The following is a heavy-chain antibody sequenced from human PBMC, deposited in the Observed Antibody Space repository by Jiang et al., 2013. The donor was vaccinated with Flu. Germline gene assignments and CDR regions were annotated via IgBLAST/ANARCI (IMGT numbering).Heavy chain of an antibody. V-gene: IGHV1-69*01. J-gene: IGHJ6*03. CDR2: IIPIFGTA. D-gene: IGHD4-11*01. Sequence: SGAEVKKPGSSVKVSCKASGGTFSSYAISWVRQAPGQGLEWMGGIIPIFGTANYAQKFQGRVTITADESTSTAYMELSSLRSEDTAVYYCARSLYPILYSTPSVYYYYMDVWGKGTTVTVSS. CDR1: GGTFSSYA. CDR3: ARSLYPILYSTPSVYYYYMDV.